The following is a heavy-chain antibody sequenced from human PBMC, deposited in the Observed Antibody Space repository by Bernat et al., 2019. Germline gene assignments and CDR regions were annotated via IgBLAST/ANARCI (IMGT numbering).Heavy chain of an antibody. Sequence: QVQLVESGGGVVQPGRSLRLSCAASGFTFSSYAMHWVRQAPGKGLEWLAVISYDGSNKYYADSVKGRFAISRDNSKNTLYLQMNSLRAEDTAVYYCARGLGGSWDYWGQGTLVTVSS. CDR1: GFTFSSYA. J-gene: IGHJ4*02. CDR2: ISYDGSNK. CDR3: ARGLGGSWDY. V-gene: IGHV3-30*09. D-gene: IGHD3-16*01.